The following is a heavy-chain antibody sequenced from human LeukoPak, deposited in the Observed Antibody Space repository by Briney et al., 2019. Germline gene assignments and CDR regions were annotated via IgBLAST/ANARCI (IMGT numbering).Heavy chain of an antibody. D-gene: IGHD2-21*01. CDR2: INPISGGT. CDR1: GYSFTDYY. V-gene: IGHV1-2*02. J-gene: IGHJ5*02. CDR3: ARADRLDGGPYLIGP. Sequence: GASVKVSCKTSGYSFTDYYMHWVRQAPGQGLEWMGWINPISGGTSSAQKFQGRVTMTGDTSITTVYMEVSWLTSDDTAIYYCARADRLDGGPYLIGPWGQGTLVTVSS.